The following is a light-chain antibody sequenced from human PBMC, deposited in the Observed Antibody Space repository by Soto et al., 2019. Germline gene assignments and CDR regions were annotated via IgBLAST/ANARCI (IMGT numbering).Light chain of an antibody. CDR2: LTS. CDR3: QSYDSSLSGSV. Sequence: QLVLTQPPSVSGAPGQRVTISCTGSSSNIGAGYDVHWYQQLPGTAPKLLIFLTSTRPSGVPDRFSGSKSGTSASLAITGLQAEDEADYYCQSYDSSLSGSVFGGGTKLTVL. CDR1: SSNIGAGYD. V-gene: IGLV1-40*01. J-gene: IGLJ3*02.